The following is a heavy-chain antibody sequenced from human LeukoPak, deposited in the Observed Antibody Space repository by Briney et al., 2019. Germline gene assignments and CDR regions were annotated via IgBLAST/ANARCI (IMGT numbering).Heavy chain of an antibody. D-gene: IGHD6-6*01. CDR2: IYYNGNT. CDR1: GGSISSSSYY. Sequence: NPSETLSLTCTVSGGSISSSSYYWGWIRQPPGKGLEWIGSIYYNGNTYYNPSLKSRVTISVDTSKNQFSLKLSSVTAADTAMHYCARQSIAARGYYYYMDVWGKGTTVTVSS. J-gene: IGHJ6*03. V-gene: IGHV4-39*01. CDR3: ARQSIAARGYYYYMDV.